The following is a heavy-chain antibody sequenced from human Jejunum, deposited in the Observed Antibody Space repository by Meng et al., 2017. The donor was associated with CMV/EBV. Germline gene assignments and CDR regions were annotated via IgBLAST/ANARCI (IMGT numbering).Heavy chain of an antibody. V-gene: IGHV1-2*02. Sequence: QVQLVQSGXEVKKXXXSVKVSCKASGHTFTGYCMHWVRQAPGQGLEWMGWINPNSGDTNYAQNLQGRVTMTSDTSITTAYMELSGLRSDDTAVYYCARKNCMPTAFFDSLGQGTLGTVAS. CDR2: INPNSGDT. J-gene: IGHJ4*02. D-gene: IGHD2-8*01. CDR1: GHTFTGYC. CDR3: ARKNCMPTAFFDS.